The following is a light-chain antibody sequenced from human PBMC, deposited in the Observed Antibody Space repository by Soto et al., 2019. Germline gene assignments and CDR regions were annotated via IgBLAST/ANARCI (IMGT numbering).Light chain of an antibody. V-gene: IGLV2-14*01. CDR1: SSDVGGYNY. Sequence: QSVLAQPTSVSGSPGQSIAISCTGTSSDVGGYNYVSWHQQHPGKAPKVLISVVSNRPSGVSNRFSGSKSGNTASLTISGLQAEDEADYYCNSYTSGSTLFGGGTKLTVL. CDR3: NSYTSGSTL. J-gene: IGLJ3*02. CDR2: VVS.